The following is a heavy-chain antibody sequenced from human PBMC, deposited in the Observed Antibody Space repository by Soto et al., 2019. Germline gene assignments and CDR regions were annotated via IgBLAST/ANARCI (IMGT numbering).Heavy chain of an antibody. CDR1: GYTFTSYY. CDR2: ISAYNGNT. CDR3: AGDAPPEDY. Sequence: QVQLVQSGAEVKKPGASVKVSCKASGYTFTSYYISWVRQAPGQGLEWMGWISAYNGNTNYAQKLQGRVTMTTATSTSTGYMELRSVRSDDTAVYYCAGDAPPEDYWGQGTLVTVSS. V-gene: IGHV1-18*01. J-gene: IGHJ4*02.